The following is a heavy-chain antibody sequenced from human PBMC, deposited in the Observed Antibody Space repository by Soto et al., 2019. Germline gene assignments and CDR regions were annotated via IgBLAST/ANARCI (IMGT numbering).Heavy chain of an antibody. J-gene: IGHJ5*02. CDR1: GFSLSTSGVG. Sequence: QITLKASGPTLVKPTQTLTLTCTFSGFSLSTSGVGVGWIRQPPGKALEWLALIYWDDDKRYSPSLKSRLTITKDTSKNQVVLTMTNMDPVDTATYYCAHSLYDYVWGTNWFDPWGQGTLVTVSS. V-gene: IGHV2-5*02. D-gene: IGHD3-16*01. CDR2: IYWDDDK. CDR3: AHSLYDYVWGTNWFDP.